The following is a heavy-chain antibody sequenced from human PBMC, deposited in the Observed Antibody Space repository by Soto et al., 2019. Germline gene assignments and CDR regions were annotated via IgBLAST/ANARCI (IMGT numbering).Heavy chain of an antibody. V-gene: IGHV4-59*08. Sequence: QVQLQESGPGLVKPSETLSLTCTVSGGSISTYYWSWIRQPPGKGLEWIGYIYYGGRANYNPSLKSRVTISLDMSTKQFSLRLSSVTAADTAVYYCTRGGHCIDGVCSARDYWGQGTLVTVSS. CDR1: GGSISTYY. CDR2: IYYGGRA. J-gene: IGHJ4*02. CDR3: TRGGHCIDGVCSARDY. D-gene: IGHD2-8*01.